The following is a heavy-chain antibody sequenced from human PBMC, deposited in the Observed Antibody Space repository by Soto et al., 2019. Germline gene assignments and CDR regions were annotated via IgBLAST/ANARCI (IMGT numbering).Heavy chain of an antibody. CDR2: IYTSGST. CDR3: ARDSGTGYVWGSYRYNPINWYFDL. J-gene: IGHJ2*01. D-gene: IGHD3-16*02. Sequence: PSETLSLTCTVSGGSISSYYWSWIRQPAGKGLEWIGRIYTSGSTNYNPSLKSRVTMSVDTSKNQFSLKLSSVTAADTAVQYCARDSGTGYVWGSYRYNPINWYFDLWGRGTLVTVSS. CDR1: GGSISSYY. V-gene: IGHV4-4*07.